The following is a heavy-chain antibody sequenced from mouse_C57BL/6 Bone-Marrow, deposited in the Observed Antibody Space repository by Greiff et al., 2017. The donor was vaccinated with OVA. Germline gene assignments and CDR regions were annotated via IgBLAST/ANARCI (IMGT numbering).Heavy chain of an antibody. CDR1: GYTFTDYY. CDR3: ARGRYYGSSSWFAY. J-gene: IGHJ3*01. D-gene: IGHD1-1*01. V-gene: IGHV1-26*01. CDR2: INPNNGGT. Sequence: VQLKQSGPELVKPGASVKISCKASGYTFTDYYMNWVKQSHGKSLEWIGDINPNNGGTSYNQKFKGKATLTVDKSSSTAYMELRSLTSEDSAVYYCARGRYYGSSSWFAYWGQGTLVTVSA.